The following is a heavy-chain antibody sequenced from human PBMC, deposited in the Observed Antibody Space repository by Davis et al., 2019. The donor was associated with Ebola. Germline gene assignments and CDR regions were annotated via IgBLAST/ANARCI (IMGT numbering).Heavy chain of an antibody. D-gene: IGHD2-2*01. V-gene: IGHV1-3*01. CDR1: GYTFTSYA. Sequence: ASVKVSCKASGYTFTSYAMHWVRQAPGQRLEWMGWINAGNGNTKYSQKFQGRVTITRDTSASTAYMELSRLRSDDTAVYYCARDGAYCSSTSCLPTYGMDVWGQGTTVTVSS. CDR2: INAGNGNT. J-gene: IGHJ6*02. CDR3: ARDGAYCSSTSCLPTYGMDV.